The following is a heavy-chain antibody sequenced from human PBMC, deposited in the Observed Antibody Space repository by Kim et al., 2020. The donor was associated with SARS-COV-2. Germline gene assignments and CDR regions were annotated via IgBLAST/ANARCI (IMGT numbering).Heavy chain of an antibody. V-gene: IGHV4-34*01. D-gene: IGHD3-10*01. J-gene: IGHJ5*02. CDR2: INHSGST. Sequence: SETLSLTCAVYGGSFSGYYWSWIRQPPGKGLEWIGEINHSGSTNYNPSLKSRVTISVDTSKNQFSLKLSSVTAADTAVYYCARGRRAVRGDNTARFDPWGQGTLVTVSS. CDR1: GGSFSGYY. CDR3: ARGRRAVRGDNTARFDP.